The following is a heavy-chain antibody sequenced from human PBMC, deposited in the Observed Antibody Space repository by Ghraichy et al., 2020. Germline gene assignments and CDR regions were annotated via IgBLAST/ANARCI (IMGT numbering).Heavy chain of an antibody. CDR3: AKEGFYFLELDS. V-gene: IGHV3-23*01. J-gene: IGHJ5*01. CDR2: ISGSGGST. Sequence: GGSLRLSCAVSGFTFNYYAMSWVRQAPGKGLEWVSAISGSGGSTFYSDSVKGRFTIYRDNSQNTLYLQMNSLRAEDTAVYYCAKEGFYFLELDSWGQGTLVIVSS. CDR1: GFTFNYYA. D-gene: IGHD3-3*01.